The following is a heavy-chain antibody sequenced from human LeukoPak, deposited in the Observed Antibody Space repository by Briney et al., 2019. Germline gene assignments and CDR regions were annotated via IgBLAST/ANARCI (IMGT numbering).Heavy chain of an antibody. CDR1: GFTFSSNA. J-gene: IGHJ5*02. V-gene: IGHV3-23*01. CDR2: ISGSGGST. Sequence: GGSLRLSCAASGFTFSSNAMSWVRQAPGKGLEWVASISGSGGSTYYADSVKGRFTISRDNSKNTLYLQMNSLRAEDTALYYCAKAVTSGSYGWFDPWGQGTLVTVSS. CDR3: AKAVTSGSYGWFDP. D-gene: IGHD1-26*01.